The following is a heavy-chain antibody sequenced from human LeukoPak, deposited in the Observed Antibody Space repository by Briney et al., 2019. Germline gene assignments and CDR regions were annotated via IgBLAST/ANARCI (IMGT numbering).Heavy chain of an antibody. J-gene: IGHJ4*02. V-gene: IGHV3-11*06. Sequence: PGGSLRLSCAASGFTFSDSYMSWIRQTPGKGREWLSYISSSSSDTNYADSVKGRFTISRDNAKNSLYLQMNSLRAEDTAVYYCARGSRTIELGDDYWGQGTLVTVSS. D-gene: IGHD5-24*01. CDR2: ISSSSSDT. CDR1: GFTFSDSY. CDR3: ARGSRTIELGDDY.